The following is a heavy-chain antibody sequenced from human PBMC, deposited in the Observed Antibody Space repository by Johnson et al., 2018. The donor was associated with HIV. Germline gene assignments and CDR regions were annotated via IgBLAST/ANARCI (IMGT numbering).Heavy chain of an antibody. D-gene: IGHD6-13*01. CDR1: GFTFSNYG. CDR2: ISYDGSNK. V-gene: IGHV3-30*03. J-gene: IGHJ3*02. CDR3: ASLTWVARSSRFYAFDI. Sequence: QVQLVESGGGVVQPGRSLRLSCVASGFTFSNYGMHWVRQAPGKGLEWVAVISYDGSNKYYADSVKGRFTISRDSSKNTLYLQMNSLRVEDTAVYYCASLTWVARSSRFYAFDIWGQGTMVTVSS.